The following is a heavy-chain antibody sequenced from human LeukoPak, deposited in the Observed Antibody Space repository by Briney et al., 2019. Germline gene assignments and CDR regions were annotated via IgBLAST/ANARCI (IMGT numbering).Heavy chain of an antibody. V-gene: IGHV1-18*01. D-gene: IGHD6-19*01. CDR1: GYTFTSYG. CDR3: ARGLAVAGTMYFDY. CDR2: ISAYNGNT. Sequence: GASVKVSCKASGYTFTSYGISWVRQAPGQGLEWMRWISAYNGNTNYAQKLQGRVTMTTDTSTSTAYMELRSLRSDDTAVYYCARGLAVAGTMYFDYWGQGTLVTVSS. J-gene: IGHJ4*02.